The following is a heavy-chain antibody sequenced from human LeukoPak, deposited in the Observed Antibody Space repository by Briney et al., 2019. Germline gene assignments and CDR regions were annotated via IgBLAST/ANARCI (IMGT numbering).Heavy chain of an antibody. CDR2: ISYDGSNK. CDR1: GFTFSSYG. CDR3: EKKDYYNSSVSLYGMDV. V-gene: IGHV3-30*18. J-gene: IGHJ6*02. D-gene: IGHD3-22*01. Sequence: SGGSLRLSCAASGFTFSSYGMHWVRQAPGKGLEWVAVISYDGSNKYYADSVKGRFTISRDNSKNTLYLQMNSLRAEDRAVFYCEKKDYYNSSVSLYGMDVGGQGTTVTVS.